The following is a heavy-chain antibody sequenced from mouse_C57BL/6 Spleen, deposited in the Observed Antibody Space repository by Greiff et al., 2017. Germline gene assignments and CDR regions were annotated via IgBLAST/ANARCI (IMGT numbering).Heavy chain of an antibody. CDR1: GYAFSSYW. D-gene: IGHD1-1*01. V-gene: IGHV1-80*01. CDR2: IYPGVGDT. J-gene: IGHJ2*01. CDR3: ARFSHYYGSSNYFDY. Sequence: QVQLQQSGAELVKPGASVKISCKASGYAFSSYWMNWVKQRPGKGLEWIGRIYPGVGDTNYNGKFKGKATLTADKSSSTAYMQLSSLTSEDSAVYFCARFSHYYGSSNYFDYWGQGTTLTVSS.